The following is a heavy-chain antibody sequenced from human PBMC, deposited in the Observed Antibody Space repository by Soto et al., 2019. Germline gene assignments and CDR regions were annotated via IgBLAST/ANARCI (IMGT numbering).Heavy chain of an antibody. V-gene: IGHV3-23*01. D-gene: IGHD3-10*01. CDR2: ISGTGDSS. CDR3: AKDNGNYGSGSFSH. CDR1: GFTFGSYA. J-gene: IGHJ4*02. Sequence: EVQLLETGGGLVQPGGSLRLSCAASGFTFGSYAMSWVRQAPGKGLEWVSLISGTGDSSEYANSVKGRFTNSRDYSKTMVVLQMNSLRAEDTAVYFCAKDNGNYGSGSFSHWGQGTLVTVSS.